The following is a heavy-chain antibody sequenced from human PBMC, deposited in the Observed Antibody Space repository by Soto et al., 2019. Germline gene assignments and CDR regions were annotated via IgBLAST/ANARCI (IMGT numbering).Heavy chain of an antibody. D-gene: IGHD6-6*01. Sequence: PSETLSLTCGVSGYSLTSGYHWGWIRQPPGKGLEWIGTIYHSGTTYYNPSLMSRVTMSVDTSKNQFSLEVTSATAADTAVYFCVRVYGRSSCFFDSWGQGTLVTVS. J-gene: IGHJ4*02. CDR1: GYSLTSGYH. V-gene: IGHV4-38-2*01. CDR2: IYHSGTT. CDR3: VRVYGRSSCFFDS.